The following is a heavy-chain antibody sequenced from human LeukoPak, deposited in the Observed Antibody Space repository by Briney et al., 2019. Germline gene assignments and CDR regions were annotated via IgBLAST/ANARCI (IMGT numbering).Heavy chain of an antibody. CDR3: TRDRGTYNWFDP. Sequence: GGSLKLSCAASGFTFSGSAVHWVRQSSGKGLEWVGHIDKKDNLYATAYAESVKGRFTISRDDSKDTAFLHMDSLETEDTALYYCTRDRGTYNWFDPWGQGTLVTVSS. CDR2: IDKKDNLYAT. V-gene: IGHV3-73*01. D-gene: IGHD2-15*01. J-gene: IGHJ5*02. CDR1: GFTFSGSA.